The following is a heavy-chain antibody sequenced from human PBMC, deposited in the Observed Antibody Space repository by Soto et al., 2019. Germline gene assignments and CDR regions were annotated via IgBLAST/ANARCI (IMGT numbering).Heavy chain of an antibody. D-gene: IGHD6-19*01. CDR2: IVVGSGNT. CDR1: GFTFTSSA. J-gene: IGHJ6*02. V-gene: IGHV1-58*01. CDR3: AAEVIAVAGYYYGMDV. Sequence: QMQLVQSGPEVKKPGTSVKVSCKASGFTFTSSAVQWVRQARGQRLEWIGWIVVGSGNTNYAQKFQERVTITRDMSTSTGYMELSSLRSEDTAVYYCAAEVIAVAGYYYGMDVWGQGTTVTVSS.